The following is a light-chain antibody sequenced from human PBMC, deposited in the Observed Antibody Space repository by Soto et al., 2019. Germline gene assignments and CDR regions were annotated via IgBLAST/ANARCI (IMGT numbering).Light chain of an antibody. Sequence: DDVMTQSPLSLPVTLGQPASISCRSSQSLVYNDGNTYLDWFQQRPGQSPRRLIYEVSNWDSRVPNTSSDSDSATDLTMKISKVEAEDVRVYYCMQGTHWLGTFGQGTKVQIK. CDR2: EVS. V-gene: IGKV2D-30*01. CDR1: QSLVYNDGNTY. J-gene: IGKJ1*01. CDR3: MQGTHWLGT.